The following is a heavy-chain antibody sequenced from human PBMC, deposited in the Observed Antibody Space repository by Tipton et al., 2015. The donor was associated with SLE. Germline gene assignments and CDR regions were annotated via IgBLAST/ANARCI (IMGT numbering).Heavy chain of an antibody. Sequence: PGLVKPSETLSLTCTVSGGSISSYYWSWIRQPPGKGLEWIGYIYYSGSTNYNPSLKSRVTISVDTSKNQFSLKLSSVTAADTAVYYCARDQVRGPYNWFDPWGQGTLVTVSS. D-gene: IGHD3-10*01. CDR2: IYYSGST. CDR3: ARDQVRGPYNWFDP. J-gene: IGHJ5*02. V-gene: IGHV4-59*01. CDR1: GGSISSYY.